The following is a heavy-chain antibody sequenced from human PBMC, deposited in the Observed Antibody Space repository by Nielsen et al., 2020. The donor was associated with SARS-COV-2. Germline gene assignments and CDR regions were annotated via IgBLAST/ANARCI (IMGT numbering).Heavy chain of an antibody. CDR1: GFTFSSYW. CDR3: VKDERYHGSGNYLPFEY. CDR2: INSDGSST. Sequence: GGSLRLSCAASGFTFSSYWMHWVRQAPGKGLVWVSRINSDGSSTSYADSVKGRFTISRDNSKNTLYLQMNSLRVEDTALYYCVKDERYHGSGNYLPFEYWGQGTLVAVSS. J-gene: IGHJ4*02. V-gene: IGHV3-74*01. D-gene: IGHD3-10*01.